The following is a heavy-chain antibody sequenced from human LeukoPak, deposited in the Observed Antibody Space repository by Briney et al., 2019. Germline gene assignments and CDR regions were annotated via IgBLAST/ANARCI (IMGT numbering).Heavy chain of an antibody. J-gene: IGHJ5*02. CDR2: ISAYNGNT. CDR1: GYTFTSYG. CDR3: ARDPAGYSSGLSWFDP. Sequence: ASVKVSCKASGYTFTSYGISWVRQAPGQGLEWMGWISAYNGNTNYAQKLQGRVIMTTDTSTSTAYMELRSLRSDDTAVYYCARDPAGYSSGLSWFDPWGQGTLVTVSS. V-gene: IGHV1-18*01. D-gene: IGHD6-19*01.